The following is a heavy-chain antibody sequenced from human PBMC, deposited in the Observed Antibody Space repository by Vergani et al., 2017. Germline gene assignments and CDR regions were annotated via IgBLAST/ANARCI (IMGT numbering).Heavy chain of an antibody. V-gene: IGHV4-4*02. Sequence: QVQLQQWGPGLVTPSGTLSLTCAVYGGSISSDNWWNWVRQAPGKGLQWIGEIRRSRSTNYNPSLRRRVTISLDKSKNQFSLKLTSVTAADTAVYFCASNPRLGGDVVDSWGQGTLVTVSS. CDR3: ASNPRLGGDVVDS. CDR2: IRRSRST. D-gene: IGHD3-16*01. CDR1: GGSISSDNW. J-gene: IGHJ4*02.